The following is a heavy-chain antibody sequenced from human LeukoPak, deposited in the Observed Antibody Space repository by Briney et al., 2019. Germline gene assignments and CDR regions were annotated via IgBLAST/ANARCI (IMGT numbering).Heavy chain of an antibody. CDR2: IYYSGST. CDR3: ARDPKDFYDTSNYLYFDY. D-gene: IGHD3-22*01. V-gene: IGHV4-59*01. CDR1: GGSISSYY. J-gene: IGHJ4*02. Sequence: SETLSLTCTVSGGSISSYYWSWIRQPPGKGLEWIGYIYYSGSTNYNPSLKSRVTISIDTSKNQFSLKLSSVTAADTVVYYCARDPKDFYDTSNYLYFDYWGRGTLVTVSS.